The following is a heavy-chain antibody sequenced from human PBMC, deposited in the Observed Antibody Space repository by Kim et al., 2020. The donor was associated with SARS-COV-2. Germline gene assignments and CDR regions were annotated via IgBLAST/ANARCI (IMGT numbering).Heavy chain of an antibody. V-gene: IGHV1-24*01. Sequence: ASVKVSCKVSGYTLTELSMHWVRQAPGKGLEWMGGFDPEDGETIYAQKFQGRVTMTKDTSTDTAYMELSSLRSEDTAVYYCATELYYDLLTCYYHYYGMDVWGQGTTVTVPS. J-gene: IGHJ6*02. CDR2: FDPEDGET. CDR1: GYTLTELS. D-gene: IGHD3-9*01. CDR3: ATELYYDLLTCYYHYYGMDV.